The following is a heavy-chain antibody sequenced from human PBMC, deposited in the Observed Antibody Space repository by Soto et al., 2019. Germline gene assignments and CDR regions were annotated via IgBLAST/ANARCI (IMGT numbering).Heavy chain of an antibody. CDR3: ARHWLQSWFDP. CDR1: GGSFSGYY. D-gene: IGHD4-4*01. Sequence: PSETLSLTCAVYGGSFSGYYWNWIRQPPGKGLEWIGEINHSGSTNYNPSLKSRVTISVDTSKNQFSLKLSSVTAADTAVYYCARHWLQSWFDPWGQGTLVTVSS. CDR2: INHSGST. J-gene: IGHJ5*02. V-gene: IGHV4-34*01.